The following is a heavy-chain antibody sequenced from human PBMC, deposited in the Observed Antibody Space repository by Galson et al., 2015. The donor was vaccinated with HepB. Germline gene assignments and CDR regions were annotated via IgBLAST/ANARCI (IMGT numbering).Heavy chain of an antibody. V-gene: IGHV5-51*01. Sequence: QSGAEVKEPGEPLKISRKASGYIFTNYWIGWVRHMPGKGLEWMGRIYPGDSDTTYSPSFQGQVTISADKSIGTAYLQWNSLKASDTAIYYCARRGWGSSFWYFDLWGHGTLVTVSS. D-gene: IGHD7-27*01. CDR1: GYIFTNYW. CDR2: IYPGDSDT. J-gene: IGHJ2*01. CDR3: ARRGWGSSFWYFDL.